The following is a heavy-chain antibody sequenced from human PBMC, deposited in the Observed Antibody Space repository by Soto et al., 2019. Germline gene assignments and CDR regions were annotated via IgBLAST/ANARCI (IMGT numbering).Heavy chain of an antibody. J-gene: IGHJ4*02. Sequence: QVQLVQSGAEVKKPGASVKVSCKASGYTFTGYDLHWVRQAPGQGLEWMGWISGDSGATNYAQKFQGRVTITADESTSTAYMELSSLRSEDTAVYYCAAGDSSGYYRWRFDYWGQGTLVTVSS. CDR1: GYTFTGYD. V-gene: IGHV1-2*02. CDR2: ISGDSGAT. CDR3: AAGDSSGYYRWRFDY. D-gene: IGHD3-22*01.